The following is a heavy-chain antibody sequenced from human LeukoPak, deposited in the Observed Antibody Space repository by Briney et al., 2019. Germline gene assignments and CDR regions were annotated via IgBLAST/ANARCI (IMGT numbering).Heavy chain of an antibody. CDR3: ARDPSASGAGGY. CDR1: GFTFSTYS. Sequence: PGGSLRLSCAASGFTFSTYSMNWVRQAPGKGLEWVSSISSSGSYKYYADSVKGRLTISRDNAKNSLFLQMNSLRAEDTAVYYCARDPSASGAGGYWGQGTLVTVSS. J-gene: IGHJ4*02. D-gene: IGHD6-13*01. V-gene: IGHV3-21*01. CDR2: ISSSGSYK.